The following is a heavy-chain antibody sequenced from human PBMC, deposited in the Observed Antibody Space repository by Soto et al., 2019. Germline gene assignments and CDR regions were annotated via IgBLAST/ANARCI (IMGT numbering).Heavy chain of an antibody. J-gene: IGHJ4*02. V-gene: IGHV1-69*13. CDR1: GGTFSSYA. CDR2: IIPIFGTA. Sequence: SVKVSCKASGGTFSSYAISWVRQAPGQGLEWMGGIIPIFGTANYAQKFQGRVTITADESTSTAYMELSSLRSEDTAVYYCARGGYSYGPFTPYYFDYWGQGTLVTVSS. CDR3: ARGGYSYGPFTPYYFDY. D-gene: IGHD5-18*01.